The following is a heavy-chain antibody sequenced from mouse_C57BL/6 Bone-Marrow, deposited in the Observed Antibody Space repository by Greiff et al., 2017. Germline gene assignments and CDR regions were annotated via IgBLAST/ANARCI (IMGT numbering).Heavy chain of an antibody. J-gene: IGHJ2*01. CDR1: GYTFTDYE. V-gene: IGHV1-15*01. CDR2: IDPETGGT. Sequence: QVQLKQSGAELVRPGASVTLSCKASGYTFTDYEMHWVKQTPVHGLEWIGAIDPETGGTAYNQKFKGKAILTADKSSSTAYMELRSLTSEDSAVYYCTRWDTTVVDSFDYWGQGTTLTVSS. D-gene: IGHD1-1*01. CDR3: TRWDTTVVDSFDY.